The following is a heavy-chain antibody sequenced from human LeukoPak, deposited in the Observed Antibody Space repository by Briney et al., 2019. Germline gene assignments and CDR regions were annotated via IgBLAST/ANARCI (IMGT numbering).Heavy chain of an antibody. CDR3: ATTYYYDSSGYAGY. CDR1: GFTFSSHW. Sequence: GGSLRLSCAVSGFTFSSHWMHWVRHAPGKGRVWVSRINSDGSRTSYADSVKGRFTISRDNAKNTLYLQMNSLGAEDTAVYYCATTYYYDSSGYAGYWGQGTLVTVSS. CDR2: INSDGSRT. V-gene: IGHV3-74*01. J-gene: IGHJ4*02. D-gene: IGHD3-22*01.